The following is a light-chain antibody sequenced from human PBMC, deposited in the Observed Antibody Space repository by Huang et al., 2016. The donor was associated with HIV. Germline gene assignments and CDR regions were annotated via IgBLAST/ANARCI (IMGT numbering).Light chain of an antibody. CDR3: QQYNDWPLN. CDR2: GAS. J-gene: IGKJ4*01. V-gene: IGKV3-15*01. CDR1: QSVGSN. Sequence: DIVMTQSPATLSVSPGERATLSCMATQSVGSNLAWYQQKPGQAPRLLIYGASTRATGIPARFSVGGSGTEFTLTISSPQSEDYAVYYCQQYNDWPLNFGGGTKVDIK.